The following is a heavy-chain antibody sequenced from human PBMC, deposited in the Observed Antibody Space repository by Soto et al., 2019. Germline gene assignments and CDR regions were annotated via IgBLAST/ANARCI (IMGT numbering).Heavy chain of an antibody. CDR3: ASGTNGALFVY. CDR2: ISSRSSTI. Sequence: QVQLVESGGGLVKPGGSLRLFCAASGFTFSDYMSWIRQAPGKGQEWVSYISSRSSTIFYADSVKGRFSISRDNVKNSLYLQMNSLRAEDTAVYYCASGTNGALFVYWGQGILVTVSS. CDR1: GFTFSDY. J-gene: IGHJ4*02. V-gene: IGHV3-11*01. D-gene: IGHD2-8*01.